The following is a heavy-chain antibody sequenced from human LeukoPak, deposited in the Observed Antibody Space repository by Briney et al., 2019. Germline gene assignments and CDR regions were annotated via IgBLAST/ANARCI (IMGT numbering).Heavy chain of an antibody. CDR2: IYYSGST. Sequence: SETLSLTCTVSGGSISSYYWSWIRHPPGKALEWIGYIYYSGSTNYNPSLKSRVTISVDTSKNQFSLKLSSVTAANTAVYYCAKDLLFSWTTVTSTAFDIWGQGTMVTVSS. J-gene: IGHJ3*02. CDR3: AKDLLFSWTTVTSTAFDI. CDR1: GGSISSYY. V-gene: IGHV4-59*12. D-gene: IGHD4-17*01.